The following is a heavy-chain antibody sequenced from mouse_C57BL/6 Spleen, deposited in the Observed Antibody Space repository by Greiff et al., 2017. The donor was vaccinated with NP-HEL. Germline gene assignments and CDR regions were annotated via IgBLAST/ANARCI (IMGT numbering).Heavy chain of an antibody. V-gene: IGHV1-15*01. CDR3: TRRGDYDYPYAMDY. CDR2: IDPETGGT. Sequence: QVQLQQSGAELVRPGASVTLSCKASGYTFTDYEMHWVKQTPVHGLEWIGAIDPETGGTAYNQKFKGKAILTADKSSSTAYMELRSLTSEDSAVYYCTRRGDYDYPYAMDYWGQGTSVTVSS. D-gene: IGHD2-4*01. CDR1: GYTFTDYE. J-gene: IGHJ4*01.